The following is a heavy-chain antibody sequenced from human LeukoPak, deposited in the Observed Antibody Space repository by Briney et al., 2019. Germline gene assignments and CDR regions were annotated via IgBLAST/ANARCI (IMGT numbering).Heavy chain of an antibody. CDR1: GGSISSSSYY. D-gene: IGHD3-3*01. J-gene: IGHJ4*02. Sequence: SETLSLTCTVSGGSISSSSYYWGWIRQPPGKGLEWIGSIYYSGSTYYNPSLKSRVTISVDTSKNQCSLKLSSVTAADTAVYYCAGVTIFGVVIMSLFDYWGQGTLVTVSS. CDR2: IYYSGST. CDR3: AGVTIFGVVIMSLFDY. V-gene: IGHV4-39*01.